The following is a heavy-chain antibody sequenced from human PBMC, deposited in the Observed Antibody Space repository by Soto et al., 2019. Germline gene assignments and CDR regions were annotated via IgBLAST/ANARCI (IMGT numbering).Heavy chain of an antibody. J-gene: IGHJ6*02. CDR1: GGSFSGYY. CDR3: ARAMLGYCSSTSCYGLYYYYGMDV. D-gene: IGHD2-2*01. V-gene: IGHV4-34*01. CDR2: INHSGST. Sequence: SETLSLTCAVYGGSFSGYYWSWIRQPPGNVLELILEINHSGSTNYNPSLKSRVTISVDTSKNQFSLKLSSVTAADTAVYYCARAMLGYCSSTSCYGLYYYYGMDVWGQGTTVTVSS.